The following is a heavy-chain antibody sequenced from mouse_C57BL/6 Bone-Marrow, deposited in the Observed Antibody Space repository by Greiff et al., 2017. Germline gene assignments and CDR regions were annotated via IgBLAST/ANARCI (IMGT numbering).Heavy chain of an antibody. CDR2: IYPGSGSI. D-gene: IGHD6-1*01. CDR3: ASSLKLPSDD. CDR1: GYTFTSYW. Sequence: QVQLQPPGAELVKPGASVKMSCKASGYTFTSYWITWVKQRPGPGLEWIGDIYPGSGSINYNEKLKGKATLTVDPASSTDYMQLSSLKSEDSAVYYCASSLKLPSDDWGQGTTLTVSS. V-gene: IGHV1-55*01. J-gene: IGHJ2*01.